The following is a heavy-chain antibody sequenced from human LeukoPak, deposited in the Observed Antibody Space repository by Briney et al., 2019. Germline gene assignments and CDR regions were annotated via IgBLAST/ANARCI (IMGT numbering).Heavy chain of an antibody. CDR1: GGSISSSSYY. V-gene: IGHV4-39*01. J-gene: IGHJ4*02. D-gene: IGHD2-15*01. CDR3: ASLLWVRGYFDY. Sequence: ASETLSLTCTVSGGSISSSSYYWGWIRQPPGKGLEWIGSIYYSGSTYYNPSLKSRVTISVDTSKNQFSLKLSSVTAADTAVYYCASLLWVRGYFDYWGQGTLVTVSS. CDR2: IYYSGST.